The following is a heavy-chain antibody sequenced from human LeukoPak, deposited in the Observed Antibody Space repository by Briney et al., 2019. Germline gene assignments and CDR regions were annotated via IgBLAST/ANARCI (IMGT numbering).Heavy chain of an antibody. CDR1: GGSLSGYY. CDR3: ARNAGYSSPLADY. Sequence: SETLSLTCAVYGGSLSGYYWSWIRQPPGKGLEWIGEINHSGSANYNPSLKSRVTISVDTSKNQFSLKLSSVTAADTAVYYCARNAGYSSPLADYWGQGTLVTVSS. V-gene: IGHV4-34*01. D-gene: IGHD6-13*01. J-gene: IGHJ4*02. CDR2: INHSGSA.